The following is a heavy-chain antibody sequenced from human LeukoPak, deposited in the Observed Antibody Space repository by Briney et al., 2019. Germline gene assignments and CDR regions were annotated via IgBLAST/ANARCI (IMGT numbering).Heavy chain of an antibody. CDR2: IWYGGSNK. V-gene: IGHV3-30*02. CDR3: AKSGSSGYYEGAFDI. J-gene: IGHJ3*02. D-gene: IGHD3-22*01. CDR1: GFTFSSYG. Sequence: GGSLRLSCAASGFTFSSYGMHWVRQAPGKGLEWVAVIWYGGSNKYYADSVKGRFTISRDNSKNTLYLQMNSLGAEDTAVYYCAKSGSSGYYEGAFDIWGQGTMVTVSS.